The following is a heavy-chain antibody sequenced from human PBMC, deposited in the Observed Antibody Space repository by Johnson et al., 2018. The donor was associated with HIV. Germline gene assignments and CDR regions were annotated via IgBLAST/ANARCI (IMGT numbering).Heavy chain of an antibody. Sequence: QVQLVESGGGVVQPGRSLRLSCAASGFTFSSYGMHWVRQAPGKGLEWVAFIRYDGSNKYYSDSVKGRFTISRDNSKNTLYLQMNSLRPEDTAVYYCAKDQLVGATYAAFDIWGQGTMVTVSS. D-gene: IGHD1-26*01. CDR2: IRYDGSNK. V-gene: IGHV3-30*02. CDR3: AKDQLVGATYAAFDI. J-gene: IGHJ3*02. CDR1: GFTFSSYG.